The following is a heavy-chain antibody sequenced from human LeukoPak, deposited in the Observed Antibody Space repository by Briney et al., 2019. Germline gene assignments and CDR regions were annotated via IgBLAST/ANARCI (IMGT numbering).Heavy chain of an antibody. D-gene: IGHD2-21*01. CDR2: IKQDGVEK. V-gene: IGHV3-7*01. CDR3: ARQIDTNFFAY. Sequence: QPGGSLRLSCAASGFTFSSYWMSWVRQIPGKGLEWVANIKQDGVEKYYVDSVKGRFTISRDNAKKSLYLQLNSLRAEDTAVYYCARQIDTNFFAYWGQGTLVTVSS. J-gene: IGHJ4*02. CDR1: GFTFSSYW.